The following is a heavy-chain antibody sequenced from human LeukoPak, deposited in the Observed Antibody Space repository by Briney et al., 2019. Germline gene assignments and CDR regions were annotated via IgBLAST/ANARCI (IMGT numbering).Heavy chain of an antibody. CDR2: IYHSGST. J-gene: IGHJ3*02. D-gene: IGHD5-24*01. CDR1: GYSLSSGYY. Sequence: SETLSLTCTVSGYSLSSGYYWGWTRQPPGKGLEWIGSIYHSGSTYYNPSLKSRVTISVDTSKNQFSLKLSSVTAAATAVYYCARESNFEMATGRGAFDIWGQGTMVTVSS. CDR3: ARESNFEMATGRGAFDI. V-gene: IGHV4-38-2*02.